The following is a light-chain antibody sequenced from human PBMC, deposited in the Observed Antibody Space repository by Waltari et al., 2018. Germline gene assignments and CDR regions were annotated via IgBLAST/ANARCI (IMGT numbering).Light chain of an antibody. V-gene: IGLV7-46*01. CDR3: LLSYTGFGAV. J-gene: IGLJ7*01. Sequence: QAVVTQKPSLTVSPGGTVTLTCGSSTGTVTSGHYPYWFQQKPGQAPRTLIYDTTDKHSWTPARFSGSLLGGKAALTLSGAQPEDEAEYYCLLSYTGFGAVFGGGTQLTVL. CDR2: DTT. CDR1: TGTVTSGHY.